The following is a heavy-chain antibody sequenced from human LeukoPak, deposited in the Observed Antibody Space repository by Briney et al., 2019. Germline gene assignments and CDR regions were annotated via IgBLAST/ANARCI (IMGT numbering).Heavy chain of an antibody. V-gene: IGHV4-61*02. J-gene: IGHJ4*02. D-gene: IGHD3-16*01. Sequence: PSQTLSLTCTVSGGSISSGSYYWSWIRQPAGKGLEWIGRIYYSGSTNYNPSLKSRVTISVDTSKNQFSLKLSSVTAADTAVYYCARDLYLTGGGPYFDYWGQGTLVTVSS. CDR2: IYYSGST. CDR1: GGSISSGSYY. CDR3: ARDLYLTGGGPYFDY.